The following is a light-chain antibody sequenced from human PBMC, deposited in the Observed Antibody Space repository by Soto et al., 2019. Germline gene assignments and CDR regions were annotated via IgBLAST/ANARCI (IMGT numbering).Light chain of an antibody. CDR2: KAS. CDR3: QQYNSPIAA. V-gene: IGKV1-5*03. J-gene: IGKJ1*01. Sequence: DIQMTQSPSTLSASVGDRVTITCRASQSISSWLAWYQQKPGKAPKLLIYKASSLESGVPSRFSGSGSGTEFTLTISSLQPDDFATYYCQQYNSPIAAFGQGTKVEIK. CDR1: QSISSW.